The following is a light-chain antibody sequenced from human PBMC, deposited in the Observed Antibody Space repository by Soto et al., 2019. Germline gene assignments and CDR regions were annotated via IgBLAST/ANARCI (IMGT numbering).Light chain of an antibody. CDR3: QQYNNWWT. CDR2: GAS. CDR1: QSVDSN. Sequence: EILMTLKRATLSVYPGGRDTLCRRASQSVDSNLAWYQQKPGQAPRLLIYGASTRATGISASFSRSGAGTEFTLAVRGLQAEHLGGYISQQYNNWWTFGQGTKVDIK. J-gene: IGKJ1*01. V-gene: IGKV3-15*01.